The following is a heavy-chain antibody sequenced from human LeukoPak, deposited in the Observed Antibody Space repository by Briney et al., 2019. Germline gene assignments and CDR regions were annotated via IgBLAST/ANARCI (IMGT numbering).Heavy chain of an antibody. CDR1: GGSFSGHY. Sequence: SETLSLTCAVYGGSFSGHYWSWIRQPPGKGLEWIGEINHSGSTNYNPSLKSRVTISVDTSKNQFSLNLSSVTAADTAVYYCARGRGVPAAFDYWGQGTLVTVSS. CDR3: ARGRGVPAAFDY. J-gene: IGHJ4*02. D-gene: IGHD2-2*01. CDR2: INHSGST. V-gene: IGHV4-34*01.